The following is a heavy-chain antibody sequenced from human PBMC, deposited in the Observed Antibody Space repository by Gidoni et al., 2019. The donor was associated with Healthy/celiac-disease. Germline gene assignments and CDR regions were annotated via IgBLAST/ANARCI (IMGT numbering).Heavy chain of an antibody. CDR2: ISGSGGST. J-gene: IGHJ5*02. V-gene: IGHV3-23*01. D-gene: IGHD6-19*01. CDR3: AKDRSVANWFDP. Sequence: EVQLLESGGGLVQPGGSLRLSCAASGFPFSSYAMSWVRQAPGKGLGWVSAISGSGGSTYYADSVKGRFTISRDNSKNTLYLQMNSLRAEDTAVYYCAKDRSVANWFDPWGQGTLVTVSS. CDR1: GFPFSSYA.